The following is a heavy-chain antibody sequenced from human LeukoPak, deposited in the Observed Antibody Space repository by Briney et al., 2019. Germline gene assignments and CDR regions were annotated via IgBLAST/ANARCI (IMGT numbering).Heavy chain of an antibody. D-gene: IGHD3-22*01. CDR1: GGSISSSSYY. CDR3: ASRQPESALYYYDSSGQLDY. CDR2: IYYSGST. V-gene: IGHV4-39*07. Sequence: SETRSLTCTVSGGSISSSSYYWGWIRQPPGKGLEWIGSIYYSGSTYYNPSLKSRVTISVDTSKNRFSLKLSSVTAADTAVYYCASRQPESALYYYDSSGQLDYWGQGTLVTVSS. J-gene: IGHJ4*02.